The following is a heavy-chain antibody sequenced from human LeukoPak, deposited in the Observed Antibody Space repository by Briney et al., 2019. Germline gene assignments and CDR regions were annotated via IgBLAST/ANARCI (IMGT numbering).Heavy chain of an antibody. CDR1: GFTFSSYW. V-gene: IGHV3-74*01. CDR3: VRETFIAMVGSHALDI. J-gene: IGHJ3*02. D-gene: IGHD6-19*01. CDR2: IYSDGRTT. Sequence: PWGSLRLSCAASGFTFSSYWMHWVRQAPGKGLVWVSRIYSDGRTTDYADSVRGRFTISRDNAKNMLYLQMSGLNAEDTAVYYCVRETFIAMVGSHALDIWGQGTMVTVSS.